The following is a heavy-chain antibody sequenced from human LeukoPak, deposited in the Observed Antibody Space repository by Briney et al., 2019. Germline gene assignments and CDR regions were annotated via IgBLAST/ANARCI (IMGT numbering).Heavy chain of an antibody. CDR3: ASLGRYCSGGSCYLFFDY. D-gene: IGHD2-15*01. V-gene: IGHV1-2*06. CDR1: GYTFTGYY. J-gene: IGHJ4*01. CDR2: MNPNSGGT. Sequence: ASVTVSCKASGYTFTGYYMHWVRRPAGQGLEWMGRMNPNSGGTNYAQKCQGRVTMTRDTSISTAYMELSRPRSDEPAVYCCASLGRYCSGGSCYLFFDYWGQGTLVTVSS.